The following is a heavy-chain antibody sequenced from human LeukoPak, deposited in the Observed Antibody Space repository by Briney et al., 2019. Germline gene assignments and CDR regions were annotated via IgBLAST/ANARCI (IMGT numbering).Heavy chain of an antibody. Sequence: SETLSLTCAVSGDSISNRGYYWGWIRQPPGRGLEWIGIIYYTGNTYYDPSLKSRLIISVDTSKSQFSLQLSSVTAADTAVYYCARTNYYDSGGYFYEYNWFDPWGQGTLVTVSS. D-gene: IGHD3-22*01. V-gene: IGHV4-39*01. CDR1: GDSISNRGYY. CDR2: IYYTGNT. CDR3: ARTNYYDSGGYFYEYNWFDP. J-gene: IGHJ5*02.